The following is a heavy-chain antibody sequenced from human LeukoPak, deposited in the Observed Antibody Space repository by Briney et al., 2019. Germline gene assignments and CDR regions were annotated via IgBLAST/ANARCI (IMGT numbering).Heavy chain of an antibody. Sequence: GGSLRLSCAASGFTFSSYWMHWVRQAPGKGLVWVSRINSDGSSTSYANSVKGRFTISRDNAKNTLYLQMNSLRAEDTAVYYCARATTVTTYLDYWGQGTLVTVSS. J-gene: IGHJ4*02. V-gene: IGHV3-74*01. CDR3: ARATTVTTYLDY. D-gene: IGHD4-17*01. CDR1: GFTFSSYW. CDR2: INSDGSST.